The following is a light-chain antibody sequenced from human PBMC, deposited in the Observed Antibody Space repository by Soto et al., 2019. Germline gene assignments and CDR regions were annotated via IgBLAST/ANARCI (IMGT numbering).Light chain of an antibody. CDR2: DAS. CDR3: QQFDNLLLYT. V-gene: IGKV1-33*01. J-gene: IGKJ2*01. Sequence: DIQVTQSPSSLSASVGDSVTITCQASQDINNYLNWFQQKPGKAPNLLIYDASYLETGVPSRFSGSGSGTNFSFTISSLQPEDVATYYCQQFDNLLLYTFGQGTKLEIK. CDR1: QDINNY.